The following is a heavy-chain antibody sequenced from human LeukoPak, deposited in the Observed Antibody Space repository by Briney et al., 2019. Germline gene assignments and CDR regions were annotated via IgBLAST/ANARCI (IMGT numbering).Heavy chain of an antibody. D-gene: IGHD5-18*01. CDR1: GGSISSYY. V-gene: IGHV4-59*01. J-gene: IGHJ4*02. CDR2: IYYSGST. Sequence: SETLSLTCTVSGGSISSYYWSWIRQPPGKGLEWIGDIYYSGSTNYNPSLKSRVTISVDTSKNQFSLKLSSVTAADTAVYYCARALPGYRFRYFDSWGQGTLVTVSS. CDR3: ARALPGYRFRYFDS.